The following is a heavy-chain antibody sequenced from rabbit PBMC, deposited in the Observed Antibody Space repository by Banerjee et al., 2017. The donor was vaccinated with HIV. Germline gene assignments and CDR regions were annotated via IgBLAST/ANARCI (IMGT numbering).Heavy chain of an antibody. V-gene: IGHV1S40*01. D-gene: IGHD1-1*01. CDR2: IYAGSSGST. J-gene: IGHJ3*01. CDR1: GFTISNSYY. Sequence: QSLEESGGGLVQPGGSLALTCKASGFTISNSYYMSWVRQAPGKGLEWIGCIYAGSSGSTYYASWAKGRFTISKTSSTTVTLQMTSLTVADTATYFCARGGGAITRLDLWGQGTLVTVS. CDR3: ARGGGAITRLDL.